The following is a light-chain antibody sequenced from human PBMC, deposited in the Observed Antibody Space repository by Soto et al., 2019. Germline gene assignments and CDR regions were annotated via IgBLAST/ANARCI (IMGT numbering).Light chain of an antibody. Sequence: ALAQPASVSGSPGQSITISCTGTSSDVGSYNLVSWYQQHPGKAPKLTIYEGSKRPSGVSNRFSGSKSGNTASLTISGLQAEDEADYYCCSYAGSSTFYVFGTGTKVTVL. CDR1: SSDVGSYNL. CDR2: EGS. V-gene: IGLV2-23*03. CDR3: CSYAGSSTFYV. J-gene: IGLJ1*01.